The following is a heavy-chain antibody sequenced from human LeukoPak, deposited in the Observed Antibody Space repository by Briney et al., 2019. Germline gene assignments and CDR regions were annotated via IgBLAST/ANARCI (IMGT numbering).Heavy chain of an antibody. Sequence: GGSLRLSCAASGFTFSSHAMHWVRQAPGKGLEYVSALSTNGDTTYYADSVKGRFTISRDNSKNTLYLQMGSLRAEDMGVYYCARSSSGWGLFDYWGQGTLVTVSS. J-gene: IGHJ4*02. V-gene: IGHV3-64*02. D-gene: IGHD6-19*01. CDR2: LSTNGDTT. CDR1: GFTFSSHA. CDR3: ARSSSGWGLFDY.